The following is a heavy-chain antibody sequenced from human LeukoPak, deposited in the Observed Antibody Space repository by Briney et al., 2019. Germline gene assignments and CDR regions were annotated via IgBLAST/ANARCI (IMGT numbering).Heavy chain of an antibody. CDR3: ARDTGRGWLHEVLYYFDY. V-gene: IGHV4-34*01. Sequence: SETLSLTCAVYGGSFSGYYWSWIRQPPGKGLEWIGEINHSGSTNYNPSLKSRVTISVDTSKNQFSLKLSSVTAADTAVYYCARDTGRGWLHEVLYYFDYWGQGTLVTVSS. CDR2: INHSGST. D-gene: IGHD2-8*02. CDR1: GGSFSGYY. J-gene: IGHJ4*02.